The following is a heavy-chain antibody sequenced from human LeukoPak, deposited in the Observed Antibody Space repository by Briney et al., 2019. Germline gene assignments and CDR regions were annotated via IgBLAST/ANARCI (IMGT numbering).Heavy chain of an antibody. CDR2: IYYSGHT. Sequence: SETLSLTCTVSSDSISSSSNYWAWVRQSPGKGLEWIGAIYYSGHTYYNPSPKSRITMSVDTSKNQFSLKVSYVTAADTAVYYCARHEEEDGYNAKTIDYWGQGTLVTVSS. CDR1: SDSISSSSNY. CDR3: ARHEEEDGYNAKTIDY. V-gene: IGHV4-39*01. D-gene: IGHD5-24*01. J-gene: IGHJ4*02.